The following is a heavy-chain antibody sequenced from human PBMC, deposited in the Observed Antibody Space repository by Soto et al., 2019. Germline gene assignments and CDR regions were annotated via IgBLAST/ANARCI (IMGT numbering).Heavy chain of an antibody. Sequence: PSETLSLTCTVSGGPVSGDDYYWSWIRQPPGKGLDWIGSYYYSGTTYYNPSLKSRVTISVDTSKSHFSLTMSSVTAADTAVYFCAQRSGFYTGIDFWGQGTLVTVSS. V-gene: IGHV4-30-4*01. CDR2: YYYSGTT. CDR1: GGPVSGDDYY. CDR3: AQRSGFYTGIDF. D-gene: IGHD3-3*01. J-gene: IGHJ4*02.